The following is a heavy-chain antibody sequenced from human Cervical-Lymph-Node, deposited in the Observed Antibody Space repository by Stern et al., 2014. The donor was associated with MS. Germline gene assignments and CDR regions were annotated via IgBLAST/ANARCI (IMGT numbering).Heavy chain of an antibody. CDR2: IWYDGRNE. D-gene: IGHD2-2*01. J-gene: IGHJ4*02. CDR3: VAYASGANINF. V-gene: IGHV3-33*01. Sequence: QVQLVESGGGVVQPGTSLRLSCAAFGFTFSTHGMHWVRQAPGKGLEWVAGIWYDGRNEDYASSVKGRITISRDNSKNMLYLQMNSLRAEDTAVYYCVAYASGANINFWGQGTLVTVSS. CDR1: GFTFSTHG.